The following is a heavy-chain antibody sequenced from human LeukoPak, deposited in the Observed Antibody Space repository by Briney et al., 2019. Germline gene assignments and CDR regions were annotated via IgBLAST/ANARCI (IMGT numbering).Heavy chain of an antibody. V-gene: IGHV3-23*01. CDR3: ARIRGYSGSAYYFDY. J-gene: IGHJ4*02. Sequence: PGGFLRLSCAASGFTFSSYAMSWVRQAPGKGLEWVSAISGSGGSTYYADSVKGRFTISRDNAKNSLYLQMNSLRDEDTAVYYCARIRGYSGSAYYFDYWGQGTLVTVSS. CDR1: GFTFSSYA. CDR2: ISGSGGST. D-gene: IGHD5-12*01.